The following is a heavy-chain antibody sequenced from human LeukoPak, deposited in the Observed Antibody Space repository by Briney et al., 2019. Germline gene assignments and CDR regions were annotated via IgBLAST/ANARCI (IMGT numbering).Heavy chain of an antibody. Sequence: GESLKISCKGSGYSFTSYWIGWVRQMPGKGLEWMGIIYPGDSDTRYSPSFQGQVTISADKSISTAYLQWSSLKASGTAMYYCARRGHYYDSSGYYEHTWFDPWGQGTLVTVSS. CDR2: IYPGDSDT. D-gene: IGHD3-22*01. CDR1: GYSFTSYW. CDR3: ARRGHYYDSSGYYEHTWFDP. J-gene: IGHJ5*02. V-gene: IGHV5-51*01.